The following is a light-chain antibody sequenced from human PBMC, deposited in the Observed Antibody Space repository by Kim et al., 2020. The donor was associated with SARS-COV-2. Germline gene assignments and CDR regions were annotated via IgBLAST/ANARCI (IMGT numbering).Light chain of an antibody. CDR2: YDS. CDR1: NIGSKS. J-gene: IGLJ3*02. Sequence: APGKTATITCGGNNIGSKSVRWYQQKPGQAPVLAIYYDSDRPSGIPERFSGSNSDNTAALTIARVEAGDEADYYCHVWDGTADQGVFGGGTQLTVL. CDR3: HVWDGTADQGV. V-gene: IGLV3-21*04.